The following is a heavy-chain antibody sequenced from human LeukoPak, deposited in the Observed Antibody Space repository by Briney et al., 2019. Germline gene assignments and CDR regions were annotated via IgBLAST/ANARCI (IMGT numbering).Heavy chain of an antibody. CDR1: GASVSSHF. D-gene: IGHD1-26*01. V-gene: IGHV4-59*02. J-gene: IGHJ3*01. CDR3: AKDVSGTYFAFDV. Sequence: PSETPSLTCGVSGASVSSHFWSWIRQTPGMGLEWIGYISNRGSTGYNPSLRSRVTISVDAPKNEVSLNLRSVSAADTAVYYCAKDVSGTYFAFDVWGQGRTV. CDR2: ISNRGST.